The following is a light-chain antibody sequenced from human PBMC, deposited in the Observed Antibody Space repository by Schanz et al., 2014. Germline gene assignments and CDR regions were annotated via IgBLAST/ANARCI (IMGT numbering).Light chain of an antibody. Sequence: QTVVTQEPSLTVSPGGTVTLTCGSSTGAVTSGHYPYWFQQKPGQAPRTLIYDTTDKHSWTPARFSGSLLGGKAALTLSGAQPEDEAEYYCLLYQSSTWVFGGGTKVTVL. V-gene: IGLV7-46*01. CDR2: DTT. CDR1: TGAVTSGHY. J-gene: IGLJ3*02. CDR3: LLYQSSTWV.